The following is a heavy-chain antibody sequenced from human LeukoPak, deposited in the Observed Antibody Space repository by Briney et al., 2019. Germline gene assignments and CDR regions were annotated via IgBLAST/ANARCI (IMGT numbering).Heavy chain of an antibody. CDR3: ASTTVTEDAFDI. Sequence: SETLSLTCTVSGGTISSSSYYWGWIRQHPGKGLEWIGSIYYSGSTYYNPSLKSRVTISVDTSKNQFSLKLSSVTAADTAVYYCASTTVTEDAFDIWGQGTMVTVSS. V-gene: IGHV4-39*01. J-gene: IGHJ3*02. CDR2: IYYSGST. CDR1: GGTISSSSYY. D-gene: IGHD4-17*01.